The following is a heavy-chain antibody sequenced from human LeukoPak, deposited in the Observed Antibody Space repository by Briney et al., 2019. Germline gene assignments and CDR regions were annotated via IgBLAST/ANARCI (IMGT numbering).Heavy chain of an antibody. V-gene: IGHV1-18*01. D-gene: IGHD4-17*01. CDR2: ISTNDGHA. J-gene: IGHJ4*02. CDR1: GYSFTSYG. Sequence: ASVKVSCKASGYSFTSYGITWVRQAPGQGLEWMGWISTNDGHANYAQKLQGRVTLTTDTSMVTAYMELRSLRSDDTAVYYCATIQPKVMSGFDYWGQGTLVTVSS. CDR3: ATIQPKVMSGFDY.